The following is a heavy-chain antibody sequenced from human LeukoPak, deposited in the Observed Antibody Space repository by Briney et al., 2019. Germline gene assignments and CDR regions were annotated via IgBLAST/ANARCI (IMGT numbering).Heavy chain of an antibody. CDR3: AKDPGASVSGFHMDV. V-gene: IGHV3-30*02. CDR1: GFTFRNYG. J-gene: IGHJ6*03. Sequence: GGSLRLSCAASGFTFRNYGMHWVRQATGQGLEWVSFIWSDGNNRFYADSVKGRFTISRDNSKNMLYLQMDTLRSEDTALYYCAKDPGASVSGFHMDVWGKGTTVIVSS. CDR2: IWSDGNNR. D-gene: IGHD2-8*02.